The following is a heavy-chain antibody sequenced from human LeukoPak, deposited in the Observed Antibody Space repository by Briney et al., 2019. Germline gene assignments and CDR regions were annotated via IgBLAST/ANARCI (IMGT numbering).Heavy chain of an antibody. D-gene: IGHD2-15*01. CDR3: ARGVVVVVAATSYYMDV. J-gene: IGHJ6*03. CDR1: GGSISSSSYY. CDR2: INHSGST. Sequence: PSETLSLTCTVSGGSISSSSYYWGWIRQPPGKGLEWIGEINHSGSTNYNPSLKSRVTISVDTSKNQFSLKLSSVTAADTAVYYCARGVVVVVAATSYYMDVWGKGTTVTVSS. V-gene: IGHV4-39*07.